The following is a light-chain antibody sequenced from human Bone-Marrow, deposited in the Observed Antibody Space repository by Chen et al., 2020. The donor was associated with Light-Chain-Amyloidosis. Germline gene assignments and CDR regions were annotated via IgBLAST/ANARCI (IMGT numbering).Light chain of an antibody. V-gene: IGKV4-1*01. CDR3: QQYYSTPYT. Sequence: DIVMTQSPDSLAVSLGERANINCKSSQSVLYSSNNKNYLAWYQQKPGQPPKLLIYWASTRESGVPDRFSGSGSGTDFPLTISSLQAEDVAVYYCQQYYSTPYTFGQGTKLEIK. CDR2: WAS. CDR1: QSVLYSSNNKNY. J-gene: IGKJ2*01.